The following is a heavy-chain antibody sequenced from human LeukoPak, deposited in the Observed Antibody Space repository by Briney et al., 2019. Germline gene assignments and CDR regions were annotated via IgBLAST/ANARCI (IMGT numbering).Heavy chain of an antibody. CDR2: INTDGSTT. CDR3: VRSQSGRSGLFEH. CDR1: GFTFSSDW. D-gene: IGHD6-19*01. V-gene: IGHV3-74*01. Sequence: GGSLRLSCAASGFTFSSDWMHWVRQAPGKGLVWVSRINTDGSTTNYAGSVRGRFTISRDNGKNTLYLQMSSLRVEDTAVYYCVRSQSGRSGLFEHWGQGTLVTVSS. J-gene: IGHJ4*01.